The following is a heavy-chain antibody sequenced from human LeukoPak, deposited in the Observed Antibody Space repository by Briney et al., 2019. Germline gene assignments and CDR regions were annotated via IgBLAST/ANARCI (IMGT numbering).Heavy chain of an antibody. V-gene: IGHV4-39*07. CDR1: GGSISSSSYY. J-gene: IGHJ6*03. Sequence: SETLSLTCTVSGGSISSSSYYWGWIRQPPGKGLEWMGSIYYSGSTYYNPSLKSRVTISVDTSKNQFSLKLSSVTAADTAVYYCARGPQLYSNYDYYYYYMDVWRKGSTVTVCS. CDR2: IYYSGST. D-gene: IGHD4-11*01. CDR3: ARGPQLYSNYDYYYYYMDV.